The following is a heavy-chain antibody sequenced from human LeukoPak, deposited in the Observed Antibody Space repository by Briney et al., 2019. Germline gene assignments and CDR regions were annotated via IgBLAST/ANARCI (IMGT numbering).Heavy chain of an antibody. J-gene: IGHJ6*03. Sequence: SETLSLTCTVSGGSISSYYWSWIRQPPGKGLEWIGYIYYSGSTNYNPSLKSRVTISVDTSKNQFSLKLSSVTAADTAVYYCARVDEYNYYYYMDVWGNGTTVTASS. V-gene: IGHV4-59*01. CDR2: IYYSGST. CDR1: GGSISSYY. CDR3: ARVDEYNYYYYMDV. D-gene: IGHD2/OR15-2a*01.